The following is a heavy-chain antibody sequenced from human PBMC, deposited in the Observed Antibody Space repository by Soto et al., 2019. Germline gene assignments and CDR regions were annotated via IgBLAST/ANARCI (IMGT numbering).Heavy chain of an antibody. D-gene: IGHD6-13*01. Sequence: ASVKVSCKVSGYTLTELSMHWVRQAPGKGLEWMGGFDPEDGETIYAQKFQGRVTMTEDTSTDTAYMELSSLRSEDTAVYYCATDPTWGIAAAGTYFDEWGQGTLVTVSS. CDR3: ATDPTWGIAAAGTYFDE. CDR1: GYTLTELS. CDR2: FDPEDGET. J-gene: IGHJ4*02. V-gene: IGHV1-24*01.